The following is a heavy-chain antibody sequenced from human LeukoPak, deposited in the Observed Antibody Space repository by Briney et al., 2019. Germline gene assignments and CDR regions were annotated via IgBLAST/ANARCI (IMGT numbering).Heavy chain of an antibody. V-gene: IGHV5-51*01. Sequence: GESLKISCKGSGYSFTSYWIDWVRQMPGKGLEWMGIIYPGDSDTRYSPSFQGQVTISADKTINTAYLQWSSLKASDTAIYYCVRQSGGTVITIIDYWGQGTLVTVPS. J-gene: IGHJ4*02. CDR3: VRQSGGTVITIIDY. CDR1: GYSFTSYW. CDR2: IYPGDSDT. D-gene: IGHD2-15*01.